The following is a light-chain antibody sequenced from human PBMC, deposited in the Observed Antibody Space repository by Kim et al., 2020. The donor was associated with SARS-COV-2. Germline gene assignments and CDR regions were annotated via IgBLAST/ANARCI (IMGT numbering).Light chain of an antibody. CDR1: QSISSD. V-gene: IGKV1-39*01. CDR2: AAS. CDR3: PQSYSTPFK. J-gene: IGKJ1*01. Sequence: AAVEDRGNSTCRESQSISSDLNSYQQKPGKATKLLIYAASSLQSGVPARFSGSGYGTDFTLTISSLQPEDFASYYCPQSYSTPFKVGQGTKVDI.